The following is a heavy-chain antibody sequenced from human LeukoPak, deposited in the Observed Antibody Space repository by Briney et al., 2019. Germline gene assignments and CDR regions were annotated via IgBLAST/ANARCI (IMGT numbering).Heavy chain of an antibody. Sequence: SETLSLTCTVSGGSLSSSGYYWCWIRQPPGKGLEWIASIYYSGSTYYNPSLKSRVTISVDTSENQLSLKLSSLTAADTAVYYCARHEYSGSYYGLSWFDPWGQGTLVTVSS. CDR3: ARHEYSGSYYGLSWFDP. CDR2: IYYSGST. J-gene: IGHJ5*02. V-gene: IGHV4-39*01. D-gene: IGHD1-26*01. CDR1: GGSLSSSGYY.